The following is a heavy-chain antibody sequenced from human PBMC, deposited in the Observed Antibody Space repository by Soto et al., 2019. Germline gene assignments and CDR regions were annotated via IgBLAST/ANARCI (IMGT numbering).Heavy chain of an antibody. V-gene: IGHV1-8*01. CDR2: MNPNSGNT. CDR1: GYTFTSYD. J-gene: IGHJ2*01. D-gene: IGHD6-19*01. CDR3: ATPIEDTSSGNYYFDV. Sequence: QVQLVQSGAEVKKPGASVKVSCKASGYTFTSYDINWVRQATGQGLEWMGWMNPNSGNTGYAQKFQGRVTMTRNTSISTAYMELSSLRSEDTAVYYCATPIEDTSSGNYYFDVWGRGTLVTVSS.